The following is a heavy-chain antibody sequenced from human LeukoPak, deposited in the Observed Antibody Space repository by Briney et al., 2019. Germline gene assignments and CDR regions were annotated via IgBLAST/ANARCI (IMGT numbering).Heavy chain of an antibody. CDR3: AKEPHSDYSDHTDSFDI. CDR1: GFTFSSYL. CDR2: INGDGTST. J-gene: IGHJ3*02. Sequence: GGSLILSGASSGFTFSSYLMHWVRQAPRKGLVWVSRINGDGTSTDYADSVKGRFSISRDNAKNTLYLQMNSLRSEDTAVYYCAKEPHSDYSDHTDSFDIWGQGTMVTVSS. V-gene: IGHV3-74*01. D-gene: IGHD4-17*01.